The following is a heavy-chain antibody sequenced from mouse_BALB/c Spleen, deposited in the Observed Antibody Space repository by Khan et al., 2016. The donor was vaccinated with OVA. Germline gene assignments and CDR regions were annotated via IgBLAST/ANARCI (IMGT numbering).Heavy chain of an antibody. CDR3: TSDRIDY. Sequence: VQLQESGAELAKPGASVKMSCKASGYTFTTYWMHWVKQRPGQGLEWIGYINPTSGYTDYNEKFKDRATLSADKSSSTAYMQLSSLTSEDSAVYYCTSDRIDYWGQGTTLTVSS. CDR2: INPTSGYT. V-gene: IGHV1-7*01. J-gene: IGHJ2*01. CDR1: GYTFTTYW.